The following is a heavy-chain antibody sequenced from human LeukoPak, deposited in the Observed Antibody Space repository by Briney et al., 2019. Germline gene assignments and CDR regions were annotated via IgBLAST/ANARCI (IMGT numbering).Heavy chain of an antibody. CDR3: ARAMMVVTNLWGVFDY. CDR1: GFTFSNYA. D-gene: IGHD3-22*01. V-gene: IGHV3-23*01. Sequence: GGPLRLSCAASGFTFSNYAMSWVRQAPGKGLEWVSAISGGGGTTYYADSVKGRFTISRDNSKNTLYLQMNSLRAEDTAVYYCARAMMVVTNLWGVFDYWGQGTLVTVSS. J-gene: IGHJ4*02. CDR2: ISGGGGTT.